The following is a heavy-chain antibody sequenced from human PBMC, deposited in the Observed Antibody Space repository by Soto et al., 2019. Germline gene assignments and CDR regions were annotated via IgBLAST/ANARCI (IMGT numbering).Heavy chain of an antibody. J-gene: IGHJ6*02. Sequence: QVQLVQSGAEVKKPGASVKVSCKASGYTFTSYAMHWVRQAPGQRLEWMGWINAGNGNTKYSQKFQGRVTITRDTAATTAYMELSSLRTEDTAVYCCATDGGFGEPTLHYYDYGMDVWGQGTTVTVSS. V-gene: IGHV1-3*01. CDR2: INAGNGNT. CDR3: ATDGGFGEPTLHYYDYGMDV. CDR1: GYTFTSYA. D-gene: IGHD3-10*01.